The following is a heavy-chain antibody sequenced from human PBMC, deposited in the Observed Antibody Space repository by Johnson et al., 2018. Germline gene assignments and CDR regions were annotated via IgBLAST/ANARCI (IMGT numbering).Heavy chain of an antibody. J-gene: IGHJ6*03. CDR2: IYYSGST. Sequence: QVQLQESGPGLVKPSETLSLTCTVSGGSISSYYWSWIRQPPGKGLEWLGDIYYSGSTNYNPSLKSRLTISVDTSKNQFSLKLSPVPAAGTAVYYCARASVYYYYMDVWGKGTTVTVSS. CDR3: ARASVYYYYMDV. V-gene: IGHV4-59*01. CDR1: GGSISSYY. D-gene: IGHD6-6*01.